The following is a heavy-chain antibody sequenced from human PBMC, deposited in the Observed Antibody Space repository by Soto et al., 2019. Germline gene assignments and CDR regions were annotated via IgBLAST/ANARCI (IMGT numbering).Heavy chain of an antibody. D-gene: IGHD2-15*01. J-gene: IGHJ6*02. CDR2: IKSKTDGGTT. V-gene: IGHV3-15*07. CDR3: TTDTIVVVVAASHKSYYYYGMDV. Sequence: SGGSLRLSCAASGFTFSNAWMNWVRQAPGKGLEWVGRIKSKTDGGTTDYAAPVKGRFTISRDDSKNTLYLQMNSLKTEDTAVYYCTTDTIVVVVAASHKSYYYYGMDVWGQGTTVTVSS. CDR1: GFTFSNAW.